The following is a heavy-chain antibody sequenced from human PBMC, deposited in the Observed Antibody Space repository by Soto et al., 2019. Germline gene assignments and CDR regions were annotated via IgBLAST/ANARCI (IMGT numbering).Heavy chain of an antibody. Sequence: QVQLVESGGGVVQPGRSLRLSCAASGFTFSSYGMHWVRQAPGKGLEWVAVISYEGSNKYYADSVKGRFTISRDNSKNTLYLQMISLRAEDTAGYYCAKDRRYGDSALDYWGQGTLVTVSS. CDR2: ISYEGSNK. D-gene: IGHD4-17*01. J-gene: IGHJ4*02. V-gene: IGHV3-30*18. CDR1: GFTFSSYG. CDR3: AKDRRYGDSALDY.